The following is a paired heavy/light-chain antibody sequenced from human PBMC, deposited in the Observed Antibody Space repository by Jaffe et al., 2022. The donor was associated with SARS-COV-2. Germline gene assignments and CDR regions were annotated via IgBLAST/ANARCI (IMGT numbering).Light chain of an antibody. V-gene: IGLV1-51*02. J-gene: IGLJ3*02. CDR3: GTWDSRLSAEL. Sequence: QSVLTQPPSVSAAPGQKVTISCSGSSSNIGNNYVSWYQQLPGTAPRLLIYENKKRPSGIPDRFSGSKSGTSATLGITGLQTGDEADYYCGTWDSRLSAELFGGGTKLTVL. CDR1: SSNIGNNY. CDR2: ENK.
Heavy chain of an antibody. CDR2: IYTSGTT. V-gene: IGHV4-61*02. Sequence: QVQLQESGPGLVKPSQTLSLTCTVSGGSIASGTYYWSWIRQPAGKGLEWIGRIYTSGTTNYNPSLESRVTISVDTSKKQFSLKLSSVTAADTAVYYCARGTLGYCSDGTCYGWFDPWGQGTLVTVSS. CDR1: GGSIASGTYY. J-gene: IGHJ5*02. D-gene: IGHD2-15*01. CDR3: ARGTLGYCSDGTCYGWFDP.